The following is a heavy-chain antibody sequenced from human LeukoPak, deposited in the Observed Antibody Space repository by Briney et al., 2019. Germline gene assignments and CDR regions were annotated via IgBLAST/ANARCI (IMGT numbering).Heavy chain of an antibody. CDR3: ARGLADCSSTSCYVDY. D-gene: IGHD2-2*01. J-gene: IGHJ4*02. Sequence: KPSETLSLTCAVYGGSFSGYYWSWIRQPPGKGLEWIGEINHSGSTNYNPSLKSRVTISVDTSKNQFSLKLSSVTAADTAVYYCARGLADCSSTSCYVDYWGQGTLVTVSS. CDR2: INHSGST. CDR1: GGSFSGYY. V-gene: IGHV4-34*01.